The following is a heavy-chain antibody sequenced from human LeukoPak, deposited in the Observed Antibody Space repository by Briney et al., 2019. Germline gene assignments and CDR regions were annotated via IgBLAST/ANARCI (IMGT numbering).Heavy chain of an antibody. Sequence: SETLSLTCTVSGYSISSGYYWGWIRQPPGKGLEWIGSIYHSGSTYYNPSLKSRVTISVDTSKNQFSLKLSSVTAADTAVYYCARTHLITIFGVVTDNWFDPWGQGTLVTVSS. CDR1: GYSISSGYY. CDR3: ARTHLITIFGVVTDNWFDP. D-gene: IGHD3-3*01. CDR2: IYHSGST. V-gene: IGHV4-38-2*02. J-gene: IGHJ5*02.